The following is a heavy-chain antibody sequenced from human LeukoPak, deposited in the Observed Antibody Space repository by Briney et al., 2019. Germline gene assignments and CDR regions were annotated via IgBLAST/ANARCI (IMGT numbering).Heavy chain of an antibody. D-gene: IGHD1-26*01. CDR1: GFTFSSYG. CDR2: ISYDGSNK. CDR3: ARDRGGSYFDY. Sequence: GGSLRLSCAASGFTFSSYGMHWVRQAPGKGLEWVAVISYDGSNKYYADSVKGRFTISRDNSKNTLYLQMNSLRAEDTAVYYCARDRGGSYFDYWGQGTLVTVSS. J-gene: IGHJ4*02. V-gene: IGHV3-30*03.